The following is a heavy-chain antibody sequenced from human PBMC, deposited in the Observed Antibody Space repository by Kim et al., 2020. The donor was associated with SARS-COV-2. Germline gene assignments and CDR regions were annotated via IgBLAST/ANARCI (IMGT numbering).Heavy chain of an antibody. D-gene: IGHD2-15*01. V-gene: IGHV6-1*01. Sequence: VKSRITINPDTSKNQFSLQLNSVTPEDTAVYYCARDIVVVVAATPSAFDIWGQGTMVTVSS. CDR3: ARDIVVVVAATPSAFDI. J-gene: IGHJ3*02.